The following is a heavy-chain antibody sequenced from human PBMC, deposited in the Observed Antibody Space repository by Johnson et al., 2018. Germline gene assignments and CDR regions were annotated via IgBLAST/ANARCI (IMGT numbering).Heavy chain of an antibody. J-gene: IGHJ6*03. CDR1: GFTFNDFA. Sequence: EVQLVESGGGLVQPGGSLKLSCAASGFTFNDFAMHWVRQASGKGLEWVGRINGHATAYAASVKGSFIIFRDDSSNTTYLQMNSLKTEDTAVYYCTKNNPGNYYYHMDVWGKGTTVTVSS. V-gene: IGHV3-73*01. CDR3: TKNNPGNYYYHMDV. D-gene: IGHD1-14*01. CDR2: INGHAT.